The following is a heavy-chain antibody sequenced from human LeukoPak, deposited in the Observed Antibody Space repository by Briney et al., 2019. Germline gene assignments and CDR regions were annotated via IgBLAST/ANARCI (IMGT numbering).Heavy chain of an antibody. V-gene: IGHV4-34*01. Sequence: SETLSLTCAVYGGSFSGDYWSWIRQPPGKGLEWIGEINDSGSTNYDPSLKSRVTISVDTSKNQFSLKLSSVTAADTAVYYCARRLDLAFDIWGQGTMVTVSS. D-gene: IGHD3-22*01. CDR1: GGSFSGDY. J-gene: IGHJ3*02. CDR3: ARRLDLAFDI. CDR2: INDSGST.